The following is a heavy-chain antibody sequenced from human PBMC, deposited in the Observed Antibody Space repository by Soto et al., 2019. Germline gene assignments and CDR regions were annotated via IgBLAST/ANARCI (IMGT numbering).Heavy chain of an antibody. V-gene: IGHV1-24*01. Sequence: ASVKVSCKVSGYTLTELSMHWVRQAPGKGXEWMGGFDPEDGETIYAQKFQGRVTMTEDTSTDTAYMELSSLRSEDTAVYYCATDKGRMTTGNYYYGMDGWGQGTTVTVSS. CDR3: ATDKGRMTTGNYYYGMDG. CDR2: FDPEDGET. CDR1: GYTLTELS. D-gene: IGHD4-17*01. J-gene: IGHJ6*02.